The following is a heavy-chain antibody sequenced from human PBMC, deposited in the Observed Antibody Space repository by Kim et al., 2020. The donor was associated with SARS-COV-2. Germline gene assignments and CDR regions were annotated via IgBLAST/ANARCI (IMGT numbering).Heavy chain of an antibody. V-gene: IGHV4-39*07. Sequence: RVTISVDTSKNQFSLKLSSVTAADTAVYYCARDRGDIVVVPAATYNWFDPWGQGTLVTVSS. D-gene: IGHD2-2*01. CDR3: ARDRGDIVVVPAATYNWFDP. J-gene: IGHJ5*02.